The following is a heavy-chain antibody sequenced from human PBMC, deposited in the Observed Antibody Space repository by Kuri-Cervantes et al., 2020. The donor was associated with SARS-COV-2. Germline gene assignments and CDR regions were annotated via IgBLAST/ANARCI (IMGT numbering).Heavy chain of an antibody. CDR3: AKQYSSGWWGDY. V-gene: IGHV3-23*01. J-gene: IGHJ4*02. CDR2: ISGSGGST. Sequence: GESLKISCAASGFTFRRYAVSWVRQAPGKGLEWVSAISGSGGSTYYADSVKGRFTISRDNSKNTLYLQMNSLRAEDTAVYYCAKQYSSGWWGDYWGQGTLVTVSS. CDR1: GFTFRRYA. D-gene: IGHD6-19*01.